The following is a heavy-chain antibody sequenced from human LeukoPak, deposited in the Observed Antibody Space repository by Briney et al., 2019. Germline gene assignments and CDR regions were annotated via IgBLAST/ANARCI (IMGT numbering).Heavy chain of an antibody. CDR3: ARDLGGAVTPPYYFDY. CDR1: GYTFTSYG. D-gene: IGHD4-23*01. J-gene: IGHJ4*02. CDR2: ISAYNGNT. V-gene: IGHV1-18*01. Sequence: ASVKVSCKASGYTFTSYGISWVRQAPGQGLEWMGWISAYNGNTNYAQKLQGRVTVTTDTSTSTAYMELRSLRSDDTAVYYCARDLGGAVTPPYYFDYWGQGTLVTVSS.